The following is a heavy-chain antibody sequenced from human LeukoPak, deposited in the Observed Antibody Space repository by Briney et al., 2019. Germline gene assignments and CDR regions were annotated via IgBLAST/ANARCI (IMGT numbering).Heavy chain of an antibody. CDR1: GASISSNNW. CDR2: IYHSGST. Sequence: RPSETLSLTCAVSGASISSNNWWIWVRQPPGKGLEWIGEIYHSGSTNYSPSLKSRVTISVDTSKNQFSLNLSSVTAADTAVYYCARHSQHYESSGYPFDYWGQGILVTISS. D-gene: IGHD3-22*01. V-gene: IGHV4-4*02. CDR3: ARHSQHYESSGYPFDY. J-gene: IGHJ4*02.